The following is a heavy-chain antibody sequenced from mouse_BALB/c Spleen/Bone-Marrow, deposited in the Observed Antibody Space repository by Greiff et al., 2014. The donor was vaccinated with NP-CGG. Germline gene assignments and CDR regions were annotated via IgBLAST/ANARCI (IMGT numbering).Heavy chain of an antibody. CDR2: INPSTAYT. V-gene: IGHV1-7*01. CDR1: GYTFTTYW. Sequence: VQLVESGAELAKPGASVKMSCKASGYTFTTYWMHWVKQRPGQGLEWIGYINPSTAYTDYNQKFEDKATLTADKSSSTAYMQLSSLTSEDSAVYYCARDLDYWGQGTSVTVSS. CDR3: ARDLDY. J-gene: IGHJ4*01.